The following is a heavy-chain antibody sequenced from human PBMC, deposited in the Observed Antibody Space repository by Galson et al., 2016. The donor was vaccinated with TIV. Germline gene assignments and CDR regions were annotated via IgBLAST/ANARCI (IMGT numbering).Heavy chain of an antibody. D-gene: IGHD2-21*01. V-gene: IGHV3-66*03. CDR2: ISDNGNT. J-gene: IGHJ6*02. CDR1: GFPVSDNY. Sequence: SLRLSCAASGFPVSDNYFNWVRQAPGKGLEWVSLISDNGNTNYGDFVKGRFTTSRDNSKNTIYLQMNSLRPEDTALYYCARERRFCGNECYLKYYFGMDVWGRGTTVTVS. CDR3: ARERRFCGNECYLKYYFGMDV.